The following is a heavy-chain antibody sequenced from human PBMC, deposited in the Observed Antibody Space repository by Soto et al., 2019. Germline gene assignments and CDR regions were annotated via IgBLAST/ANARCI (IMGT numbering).Heavy chain of an antibody. Sequence: QVQLVESGGGVVQPGRSLRLSCAASGFTFSSYAMHWVRQAPGKGLEWVAVISYDGSNKYYADSVKGRFTISRDNSKNTVDLQMDSLGAEDTAVYYCARDSPPAIIVAAAGDNWFDPWGQGTLVTVSS. CDR1: GFTFSSYA. CDR2: ISYDGSNK. CDR3: ARDSPPAIIVAAAGDNWFDP. J-gene: IGHJ5*02. V-gene: IGHV3-30-3*01. D-gene: IGHD6-13*01.